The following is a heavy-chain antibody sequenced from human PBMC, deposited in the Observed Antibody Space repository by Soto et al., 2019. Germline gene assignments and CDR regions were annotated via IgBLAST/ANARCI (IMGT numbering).Heavy chain of an antibody. V-gene: IGHV1-69*01. CDR1: GGFFSSNA. Sequence: QVQLVQSGAEVKKPGSSVKVSCQASGGFFSSNAISWVRQAPGQGLGWMGGILPIFHTTHYAQKFQGRVTITADESTSTAYMELSSLKSEDTALYYCATGGRGYSSAPRFYFEYWGQGTLVPVSS. CDR3: ATGGRGYSSAPRFYFEY. CDR2: ILPIFHTT. J-gene: IGHJ4*02. D-gene: IGHD5-18*01.